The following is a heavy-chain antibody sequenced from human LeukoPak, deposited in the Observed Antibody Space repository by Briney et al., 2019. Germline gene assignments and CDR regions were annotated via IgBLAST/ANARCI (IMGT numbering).Heavy chain of an antibody. CDR2: IYYSGGT. D-gene: IGHD3-10*01. J-gene: IGHJ3*02. CDR1: GGSISSYY. V-gene: IGHV4-59*01. CDR3: ARYGPNDAFDI. Sequence: SETLSLTCTVSGGSISSYYWSWIRQPPGKGLEWIGYIYYSGGTNYKSSLKSRVTISVDTSKNQFSLKLSSVTAADTAVYYCARYGPNDAFDIWGQGTMVTVSS.